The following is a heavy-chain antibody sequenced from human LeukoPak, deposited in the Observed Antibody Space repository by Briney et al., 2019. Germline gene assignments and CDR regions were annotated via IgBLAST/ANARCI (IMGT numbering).Heavy chain of an antibody. CDR1: GYTYTSYD. Sequence: ASVKVSCKASGYTYTSYDINWVRQATGQGLEWMGWMDPNSGNTGYAQKFQGRATMTRNTSISTAYMELSSLRSEDTAVYYCASYDSISGYFDYWGQGTLVTVSS. J-gene: IGHJ4*02. CDR3: ASYDSISGYFDY. V-gene: IGHV1-8*01. CDR2: MDPNSGNT. D-gene: IGHD3-9*01.